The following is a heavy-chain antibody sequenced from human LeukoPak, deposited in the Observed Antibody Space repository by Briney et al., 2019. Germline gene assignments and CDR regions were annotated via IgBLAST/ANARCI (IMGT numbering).Heavy chain of an antibody. CDR1: GGTFNSYA. D-gene: IGHD1-26*01. CDR3: ARDKTEWELREFNWFDP. Sequence: SVKVSCKASGGTFNSYAISWVRQAPGQGREWMGRIIPIFGKANYAQKFQGRGTNTTDEYKRRAYMELSSLRSEDTAVYYCARDKTEWELREFNWFDPWGQGTLVTVSS. J-gene: IGHJ5*02. V-gene: IGHV1-69*05. CDR2: IIPIFGKA.